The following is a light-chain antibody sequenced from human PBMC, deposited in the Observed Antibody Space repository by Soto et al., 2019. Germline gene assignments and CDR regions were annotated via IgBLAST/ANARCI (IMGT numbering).Light chain of an antibody. Sequence: QSALTQPRSVSGSPGQSVTISCTGTSSDVGGYNYVSWYQQHPGKAPKVIIFDVSKRPSGVPDRFSGSKSGSTASLTISGLQAEDEADYYCSSFAGSSTFVFGRGTKLTF. J-gene: IGLJ2*01. CDR1: SSDVGGYNY. V-gene: IGLV2-11*02. CDR3: SSFAGSSTFV. CDR2: DVS.